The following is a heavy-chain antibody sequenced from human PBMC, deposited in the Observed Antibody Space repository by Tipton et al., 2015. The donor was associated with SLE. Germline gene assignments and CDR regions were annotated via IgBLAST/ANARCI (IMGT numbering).Heavy chain of an antibody. CDR3: AKGGQQLLTGAFDI. V-gene: IGHV3-30*18. D-gene: IGHD6-13*01. CDR2: ISYDGSNK. CDR1: GFTFSSYG. J-gene: IGHJ3*02. Sequence: RSLRLSCAASGFTFSSYGMHWVRQAPGKGLEWVAVISYDGSNKYYADSVKGRFTISRDNSKNTLYLQMNSLRAEDTAVYYCAKGGQQLLTGAFDIWGQGTMVTVSS.